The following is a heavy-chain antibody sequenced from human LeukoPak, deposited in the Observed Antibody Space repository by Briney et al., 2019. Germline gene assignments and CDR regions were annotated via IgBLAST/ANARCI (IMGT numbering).Heavy chain of an antibody. CDR2: IIPILGIA. CDR1: GGTFSSYA. Sequence: SVKVSCKASGGTFSSYAISWVRQAPGQGLEWMGRIIPILGIANYAQKSQGRVTITADKSTSTAYMELSSLRSEDTAVYYCASRGHCSGGSCYHDAFDIWGQGTMVTVSS. V-gene: IGHV1-69*04. J-gene: IGHJ3*02. CDR3: ASRGHCSGGSCYHDAFDI. D-gene: IGHD2-15*01.